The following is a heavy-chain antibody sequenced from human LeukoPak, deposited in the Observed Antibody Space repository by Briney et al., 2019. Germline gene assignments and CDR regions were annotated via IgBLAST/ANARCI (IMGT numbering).Heavy chain of an antibody. J-gene: IGHJ3*02. CDR2: ISYDGSNK. CDR3: ARDPGGYADVFDI. CDR1: GFTFSRYG. D-gene: IGHD3-22*01. V-gene: IGHV3-30*03. Sequence: PGGSLRLSCAASGFTFSRYGMHWVRQAPGKGLEWVAVISYDGSNKYYADSLKGRFTISRDNSKNTLYLQMNSLRVEDTAVYYCARDPGGYADVFDIWGQGTMVTVSS.